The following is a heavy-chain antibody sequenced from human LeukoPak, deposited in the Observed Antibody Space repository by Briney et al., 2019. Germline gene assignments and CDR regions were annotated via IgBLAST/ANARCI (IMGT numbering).Heavy chain of an antibody. CDR2: IDPSDSYT. V-gene: IGHV5-10-1*01. D-gene: IGHD5-18*01. CDR1: GYSLTNYW. Sequence: GESLKISCKGSGYSLTNYWISWVRQMPGKGLEWMGRIDPSDSYTNYSPSSQGHVTISADKSISTAYLQWSSLKASDTAMYYCARSGYLNWFDPWGQGTLVTVSS. J-gene: IGHJ5*02. CDR3: ARSGYLNWFDP.